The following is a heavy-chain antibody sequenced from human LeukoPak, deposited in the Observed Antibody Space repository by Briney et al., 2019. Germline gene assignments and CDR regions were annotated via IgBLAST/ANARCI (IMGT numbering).Heavy chain of an antibody. D-gene: IGHD2-21*02. V-gene: IGHV1-8*01. CDR2: MNPNSGNT. CDR1: GYTGTSYD. Sequence: SVRVSCKSSGYTGTSYDINWVRQATGHGVEWMGWMNPNSGNTGYAQKFQGRVTMTRNTSISTAYMELSSLRSEDTAVYYCARPLAYCGGDCYSDYWGQGTLVTVSS. J-gene: IGHJ4*02. CDR3: ARPLAYCGGDCYSDY.